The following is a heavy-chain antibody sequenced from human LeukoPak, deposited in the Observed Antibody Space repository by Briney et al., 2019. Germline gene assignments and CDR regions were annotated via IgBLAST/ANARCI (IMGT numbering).Heavy chain of an antibody. Sequence: GASVKVSCKASGGTFSSYAISWVRQAPGQGLEWMGRIIPILGIANYAQKFQGRVTITAGKSTSTAYMELSSLRSEDTAVYYCARWGYCSSTSCSDYWGQGTLVTVSS. D-gene: IGHD2-2*01. J-gene: IGHJ4*02. CDR3: ARWGYCSSTSCSDY. V-gene: IGHV1-69*04. CDR2: IIPILGIA. CDR1: GGTFSSYA.